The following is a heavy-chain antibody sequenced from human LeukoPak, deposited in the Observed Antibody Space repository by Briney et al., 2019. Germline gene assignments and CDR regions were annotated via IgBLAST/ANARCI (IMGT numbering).Heavy chain of an antibody. D-gene: IGHD3-22*01. V-gene: IGHV4-4*07. CDR2: IYSRGNT. J-gene: IGHJ4*02. CDR1: GGSISNYY. Sequence: SETLSLTCTVSGGSISNYYWSWIRQPAGKGLEWIGLIYSRGNTNYSPSLKSRVTMSVDTSKNQFSLKLSSVTAADTAVYYCARTPIYYYDNSGYYNWGQGTLVTVSS. CDR3: ARTPIYYYDNSGYYN.